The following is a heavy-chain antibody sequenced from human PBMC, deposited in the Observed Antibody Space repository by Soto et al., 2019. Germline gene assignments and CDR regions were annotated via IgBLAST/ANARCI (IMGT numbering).Heavy chain of an antibody. D-gene: IGHD1-1*01. Sequence: SSETLSLTCTVSGGSISSGDYYWSWIRQPPGKGLEWIGYIFYSGSTYYNPSLKSRVSISVDTSKNQFSLKLSSVTAADTAVYYCARDRSRDGYKRGATYYYYAMDVWGQGTTVTVSS. J-gene: IGHJ6*02. CDR3: ARDRSRDGYKRGATYYYYAMDV. CDR2: IFYSGST. CDR1: GGSISSGDYY. V-gene: IGHV4-30-4*02.